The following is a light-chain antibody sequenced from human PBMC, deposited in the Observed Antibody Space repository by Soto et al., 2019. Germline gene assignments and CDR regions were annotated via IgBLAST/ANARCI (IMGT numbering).Light chain of an antibody. CDR3: QQLNSYPA. CDR2: AAS. V-gene: IGKV1-9*01. CDR1: QDIISY. J-gene: IGKJ5*01. Sequence: IPLTQSPSSLSAFVGDRVTITCRASQDIISYLAWYQQKPGKAPKLLISAASTLQSGVPSRFSGSGSGTDFTLTISSLQPEDFATYYCQQLNSYPAFGQGTRLEIK.